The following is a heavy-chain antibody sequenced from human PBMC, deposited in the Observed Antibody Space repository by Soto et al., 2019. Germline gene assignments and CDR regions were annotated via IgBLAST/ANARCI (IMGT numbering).Heavy chain of an antibody. Sequence: DVQLVESGGGLVRPGASLRLSCTASGFTFNNKWMHWVRQAPGKGLVWLSRIDGAAATTNYADSVKGRFTISRDNAKNIVFLHVNGLTDEDTAVYYCARGGAMGVDYWGQGTLVTVSS. J-gene: IGHJ4*02. V-gene: IGHV3-74*01. D-gene: IGHD1-26*01. CDR1: GFTFNNKW. CDR3: ARGGAMGVDY. CDR2: IDGAAATT.